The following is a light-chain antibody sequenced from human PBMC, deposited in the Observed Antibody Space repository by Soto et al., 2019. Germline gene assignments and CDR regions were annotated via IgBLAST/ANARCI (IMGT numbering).Light chain of an antibody. CDR1: QSVSSY. J-gene: IGKJ4*01. CDR2: DAS. V-gene: IGKV3-11*01. Sequence: EIVLTQSPATLSLSPGERATLSCRASQSVSSYLAWYQQKPGQAPRLLIYDASNRATGIPARFSGSGSGTDFTLTISSREPEDFAVYYCQQRSNLLTFGGGTKVDIK. CDR3: QQRSNLLT.